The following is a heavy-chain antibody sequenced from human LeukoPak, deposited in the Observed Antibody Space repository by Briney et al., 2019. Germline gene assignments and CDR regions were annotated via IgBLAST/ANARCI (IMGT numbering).Heavy chain of an antibody. CDR3: ARVDSSSWFLGLY. CDR1: GYTFTDDY. Sequence: GASLKVSCKASGYTFTDDYIHWVRQAPGQGLEWMGWINVNSGGTNYAQKFYARVTMTRDTSISTAYMELSRLRSDDTAVYYCARVDSSSWFLGLYWGQGALVTVSS. V-gene: IGHV1-2*02. D-gene: IGHD6-13*01. CDR2: INVNSGGT. J-gene: IGHJ4*02.